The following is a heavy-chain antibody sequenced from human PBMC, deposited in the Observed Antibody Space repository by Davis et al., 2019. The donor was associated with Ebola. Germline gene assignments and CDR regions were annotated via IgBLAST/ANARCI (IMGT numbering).Heavy chain of an antibody. J-gene: IGHJ5*02. CDR3: ARVGWRQWLVLDHWFDP. CDR1: GYSISSGYY. CDR2: IYHSGST. V-gene: IGHV4-38-2*02. D-gene: IGHD6-19*01. Sequence: MPSETLSLTCTVSGYSISSGYYWGWIRQPPGKGLEWIGSIYHSGSTYYNPSLKSRVTISVDTSKNQFSLKLSSVTAADTAVYYCARVGWRQWLVLDHWFDPWGQGTLVTVSS.